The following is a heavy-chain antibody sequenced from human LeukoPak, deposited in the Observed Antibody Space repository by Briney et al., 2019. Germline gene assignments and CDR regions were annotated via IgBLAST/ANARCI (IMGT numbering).Heavy chain of an antibody. J-gene: IGHJ4*02. CDR1: GFSFSNYN. Sequence: GGSLRLSCAASGFSFSNYNMNWVRQAPGKGLEWVSYISSGSSIRYFADSVKGRFTISRGNGENSLFLQMNSLRDDDTAVYYCAREAYDSSGYFYNWGQGTLVTVSS. CDR3: AREAYDSSGYFYN. D-gene: IGHD3-22*01. V-gene: IGHV3-48*02. CDR2: ISSGSSIR.